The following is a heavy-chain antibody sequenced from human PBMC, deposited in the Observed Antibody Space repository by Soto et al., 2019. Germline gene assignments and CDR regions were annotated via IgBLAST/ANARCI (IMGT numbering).Heavy chain of an antibody. CDR2: INPNGGGT. D-gene: IGHD6-25*01. CDR1: GYTFTSYY. J-gene: IGHJ6*02. Sequence: GASVKVSCKASGYTFTSYYMHWVRQAPGQGLEWMGRINPNGGGTSYAQKFQGRVTMTRDTSISTAYMELSRLRSDDTAVYYCASGKGGVGYISLDVWGQGTTVTVSS. CDR3: ASGKGGVGYISLDV. V-gene: IGHV1-2*02.